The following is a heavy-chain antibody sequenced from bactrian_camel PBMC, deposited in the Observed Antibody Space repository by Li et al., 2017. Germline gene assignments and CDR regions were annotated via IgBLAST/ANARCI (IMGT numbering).Heavy chain of an antibody. CDR3: AASLGRTYCSRALYFLTPPPEFGF. D-gene: IGHD1*01. CDR2: IDRYTTT. J-gene: IGHJ6*01. CDR1: TYNGDC. Sequence: HVQLVESGGGSVQPGGSLRLSRTASTYNGDCMAWFRQAPGKEREGVAFIDRYTTTTYTDSVKGRFTISKDDAKNTLYLQMTSLNPEDTARYYCAASLGRTYCSRALYFLTPPPEFGFRGQGTQVTV. V-gene: IGHV3S53*01.